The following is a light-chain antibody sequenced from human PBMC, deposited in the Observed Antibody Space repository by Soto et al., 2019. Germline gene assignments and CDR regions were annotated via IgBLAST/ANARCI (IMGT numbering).Light chain of an antibody. CDR2: DGS. Sequence: EIVLTQSPDTLSVSPGERVTLSCRASQNLHSFLNWYQQRPGQAPRPLIYDGSKRAAGVPDRISGDGSGTDYTLTISSLEPEDFAVYYCQQRTRWPMTFGQGTRLEIK. CDR3: QQRTRWPMT. J-gene: IGKJ5*01. V-gene: IGKV3-11*01. CDR1: QNLHSF.